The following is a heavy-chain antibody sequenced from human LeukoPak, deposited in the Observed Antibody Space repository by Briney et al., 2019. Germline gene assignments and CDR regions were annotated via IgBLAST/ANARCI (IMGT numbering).Heavy chain of an antibody. V-gene: IGHV3-66*01. J-gene: IGHJ4*02. CDR1: GVTVSSNY. D-gene: IGHD4-23*01. Sequence: GGSLRLSCAASGVTVSSNYMSWVRQAPGKGLEWVSVLYSDGSTYYADSVKGRFTISRDNPKNTLYLQMNSLRAEDTAVYFCARRPDYGGTPTFDYWGQGTLVTVSS. CDR2: LYSDGST. CDR3: ARRPDYGGTPTFDY.